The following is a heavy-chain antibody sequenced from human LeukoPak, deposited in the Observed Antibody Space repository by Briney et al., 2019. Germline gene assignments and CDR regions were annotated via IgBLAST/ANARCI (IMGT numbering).Heavy chain of an antibody. CDR1: GYTLTELS. Sequence: ASVKVSCKVSGYTLTELSMHWVRQVPGKGLEWMGGFDPEDGETIYAQKFQGRVTMTEDTSTDTAYMELSSLRSEDTAVYYCATFSSGWYRFDYWGQGTLVTVSS. D-gene: IGHD6-19*01. V-gene: IGHV1-24*01. CDR3: ATFSSGWYRFDY. CDR2: FDPEDGET. J-gene: IGHJ4*02.